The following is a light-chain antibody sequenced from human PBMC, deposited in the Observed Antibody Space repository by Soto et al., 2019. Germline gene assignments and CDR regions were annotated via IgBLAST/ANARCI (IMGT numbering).Light chain of an antibody. Sequence: DIQMKKTPSSLSASVGDRVTITCRASQSISSYLNWYQQKPGKAPKLLIYAASSLQSGVPSRFSGSGSGTDFTLTISSLQPEDFATYYFQQSYSTPRTFGGGTKVDSK. V-gene: IGKV1-39*01. J-gene: IGKJ4*01. CDR2: AAS. CDR3: QQSYSTPRT. CDR1: QSISSY.